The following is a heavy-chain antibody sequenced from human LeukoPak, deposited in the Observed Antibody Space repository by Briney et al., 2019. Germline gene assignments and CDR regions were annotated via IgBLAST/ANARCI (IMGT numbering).Heavy chain of an antibody. Sequence: PSETLSLTCTVSGYSITSAYYWGWIRQSPGKGLAWIGSIYHSGSSYYNPSLKSRVTISVDTSKNHFSLKLTSVTAADTAVYYCAREHYYDSTAYLDWGQGTLASVSS. J-gene: IGHJ4*02. D-gene: IGHD3-22*01. CDR3: AREHYYDSTAYLD. CDR2: IYHSGSS. V-gene: IGHV4-38-2*02. CDR1: GYSITSAYY.